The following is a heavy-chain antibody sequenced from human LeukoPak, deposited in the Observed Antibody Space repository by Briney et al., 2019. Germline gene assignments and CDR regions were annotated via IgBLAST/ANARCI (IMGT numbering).Heavy chain of an antibody. V-gene: IGHV3-20*04. CDR1: GFTFDDYG. CDR2: INWNGGST. CDR3: ARFPLGYCTNGVCLSLDY. D-gene: IGHD2-8*01. J-gene: IGHJ4*02. Sequence: GGSLRLSCAASGFTFDDYGMSWVRQAPGKGLEWVSGINWNGGSTGYADSVKGRFTISRDNAKNSLYLQMNSRRAEDTALYYCARFPLGYCTNGVCLSLDYWGQGTLVTVSS.